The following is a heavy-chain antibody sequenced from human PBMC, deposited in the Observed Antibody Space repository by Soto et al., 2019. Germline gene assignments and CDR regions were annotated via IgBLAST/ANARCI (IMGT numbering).Heavy chain of an antibody. CDR2: MNPNSGNT. D-gene: IGHD6-13*01. V-gene: IGHV1-8*01. CDR3: AMERSAAGAGWFDP. CDR1: GYTFTSYD. J-gene: IGHJ5*02. Sequence: QVQLVQSGAEVKKPGASVKVSCKASGYTFTSYDINWVRQATGQGLEWMGWMNPNSGNTDYAQKFXGXVXXTRNTSISTAYMELSTLRSEDAAVYYCAMERSAAGAGWFDPWGQGTLVTVSS.